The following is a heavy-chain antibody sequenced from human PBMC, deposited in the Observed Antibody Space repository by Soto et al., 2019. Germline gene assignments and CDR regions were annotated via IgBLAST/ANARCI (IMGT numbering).Heavy chain of an antibody. CDR3: ARDADYYNFWSGYFDY. Sequence: GGSLRLSCAASGFIFSSYGMHWVRQAPGKGLEWVALIWYDGINKYYADSVKGRFTISRDNSKNTLYLQMNSLRAEDTAVYFCARDADYYNFWSGYFDYWGQGTLVTVSS. CDR1: GFIFSSYG. V-gene: IGHV3-33*01. CDR2: IWYDGINK. J-gene: IGHJ4*02. D-gene: IGHD3-3*01.